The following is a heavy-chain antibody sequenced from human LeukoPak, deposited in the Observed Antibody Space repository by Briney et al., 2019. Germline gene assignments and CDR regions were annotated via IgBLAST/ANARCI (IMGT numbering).Heavy chain of an antibody. Sequence: ASVKVSCKASGYTFTGYYMHWVRQAPGQGLEWMGWINPNSGGTNYAQKFQGWVTMTRDTSISTAYMELGRLRSDDTAVYYCARAHDYGDFEGFDYWGQGTLVTVSS. CDR1: GYTFTGYY. D-gene: IGHD4-17*01. J-gene: IGHJ4*02. CDR2: INPNSGGT. CDR3: ARAHDYGDFEGFDY. V-gene: IGHV1-2*04.